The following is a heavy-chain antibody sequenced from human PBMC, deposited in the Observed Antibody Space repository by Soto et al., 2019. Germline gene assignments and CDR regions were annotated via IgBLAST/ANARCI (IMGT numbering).Heavy chain of an antibody. CDR1: GFTFSSYA. V-gene: IGHV3-30-3*01. D-gene: IGHD3-16*02. J-gene: IGHJ3*02. CDR3: ARASSGSGWGSYRYTLAAFDI. Sequence: GGSLRLSCAASGFTFSSYAMHWVRQAPGKGLEWVAVISYDGSNKYYADSAKGRFTISRDNSKNTLYLQMNSLRAEDTAVYYCARASSGSGWGSYRYTLAAFDIWGQGTMVTVSS. CDR2: ISYDGSNK.